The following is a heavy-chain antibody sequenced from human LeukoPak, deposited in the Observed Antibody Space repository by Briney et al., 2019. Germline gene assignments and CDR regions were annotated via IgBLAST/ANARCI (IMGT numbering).Heavy chain of an antibody. J-gene: IGHJ4*02. CDR3: ARVPYCGGDCYSGYFDY. CDR2: ISSSSSYI. V-gene: IGHV3-21*04. CDR1: GFTFSSYS. D-gene: IGHD2-21*02. Sequence: PGGSLRLSCAASGFTFSSYSMNWVRQAPGKGLEWVSSISSSSSYIYYADSVKGRFTISRDNAKNSLYLQMNSLRAEDTAVYYCARVPYCGGDCYSGYFDYWGQGTLVTVSS.